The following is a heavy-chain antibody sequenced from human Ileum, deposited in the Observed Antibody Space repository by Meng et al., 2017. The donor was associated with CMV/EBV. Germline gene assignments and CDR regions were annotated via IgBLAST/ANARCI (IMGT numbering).Heavy chain of an antibody. V-gene: IGHV4-30-4*01. J-gene: IGHJ4*02. Sequence: HVHVRVPGPGRVNPSQTLSLPCTFSGDSISIGHYYWSWIRQPPGKGLEWIGHIHDSGSTYYNPSLQSRVTISVDTSKNQFSLKLSSVTAADTAVYYCARVWGIAVRPLDYWGQGTLVTVSS. CDR3: ARVWGIAVRPLDY. CDR1: GDSISIGHYY. CDR2: IHDSGST. D-gene: IGHD6-6*01.